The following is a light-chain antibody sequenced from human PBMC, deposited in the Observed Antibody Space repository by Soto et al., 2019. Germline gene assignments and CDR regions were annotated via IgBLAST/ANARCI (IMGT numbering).Light chain of an antibody. V-gene: IGKV3-15*01. CDR3: QSYNDWPFT. Sequence: IVFTPSPAHPFVSSRGKVTLSFRASESLSTFLAWFQQKPGQAPRLLIYGASTKATGVPARFSGSGSATDFTLTISSLQSEDFAVYYCQSYNDWPFTFGQGTKVDSK. J-gene: IGKJ2*01. CDR2: GAS. CDR1: ESLSTF.